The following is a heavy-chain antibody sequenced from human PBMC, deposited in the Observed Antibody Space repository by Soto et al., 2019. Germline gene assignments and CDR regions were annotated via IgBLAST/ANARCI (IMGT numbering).Heavy chain of an antibody. CDR2: IYRTGST. CDR1: GGSITTYY. CDR3: ARQIGDDPFDI. D-gene: IGHD3-3*01. J-gene: IGHJ3*02. V-gene: IGHV4-59*01. Sequence: PSETLSLTCTVSGGSITTYYWNCIRQSPGKGLEWIGYIYRTGSTHYNPSLNSRAAISLDSSRDRFSLQLKAVTAADTAVYFCARQIGDDPFDIWGRGTMVTVSS.